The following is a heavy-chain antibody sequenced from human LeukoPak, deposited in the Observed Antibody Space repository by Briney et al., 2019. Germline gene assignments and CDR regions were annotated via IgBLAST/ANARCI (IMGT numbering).Heavy chain of an antibody. D-gene: IGHD4-17*01. V-gene: IGHV4-59*11. CDR3: ARDLTTVTKGFDL. CDR2: VLYSGIT. Sequence: PSETLSLTCSISGGSITTHYWTWIRQPPGKELEWIGYVLYSGITNYNPSLRGRNTISVDTSQNQFSLSLRSVTAADTAVYYCARDLTTVTKGFDLWGQGTMVTVSS. J-gene: IGHJ3*01. CDR1: GGSITTHY.